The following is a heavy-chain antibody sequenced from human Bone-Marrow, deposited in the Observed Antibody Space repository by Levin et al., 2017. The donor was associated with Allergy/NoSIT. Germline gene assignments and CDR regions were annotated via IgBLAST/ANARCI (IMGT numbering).Heavy chain of an antibody. D-gene: IGHD6-13*01. V-gene: IGHV4-34*01. CDR2: INHSGST. Sequence: SETLSLTCAVYGGSFSGYYWSWIRQPPGKGLEWIGEINHSGSTNYNPSLKSRVTISVDTSKNQFSLKLSSVTAADTAVYYCAISLGGPGTKQQLERAHAFDIWGQGTMVTVSS. J-gene: IGHJ3*02. CDR3: AISLGGPGTKQQLERAHAFDI. CDR1: GGSFSGYY.